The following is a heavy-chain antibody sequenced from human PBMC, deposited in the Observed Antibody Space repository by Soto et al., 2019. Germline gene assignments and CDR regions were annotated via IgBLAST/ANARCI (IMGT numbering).Heavy chain of an antibody. J-gene: IGHJ4*02. CDR3: ARSVEGHFDY. D-gene: IGHD6-19*01. CDR2: ITSDTNTI. CDR1: GFRFSIYS. V-gene: IGHV3-48*02. Sequence: EVQLVESEGGLVQPGGSLRLSCAASGFRFSIYSMNWVRQAPGKGLEWSAYITSDTNTIKYADSVKGRFTISRDNAKNSVYLQMNSLRDEDTAVYYCARSVEGHFDYWGQGTVVTVSS.